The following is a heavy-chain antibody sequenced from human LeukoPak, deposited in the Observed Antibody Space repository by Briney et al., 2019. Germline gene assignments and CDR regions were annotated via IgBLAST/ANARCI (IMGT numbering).Heavy chain of an antibody. CDR1: GGSFSGYY. J-gene: IGHJ6*03. Sequence: SETLSLTCAVYGGSFSGYYWSWLRQPPGKGLEWIGEINHSGSTNYNPSLKSRVTISVDTSKNQFSLKLSSVTAADTAVYYCARGTGFGDPWGYYYYMDVWGKGTTVTVSS. V-gene: IGHV4-34*01. CDR3: ARGTGFGDPWGYYYYMDV. D-gene: IGHD3-10*01. CDR2: INHSGST.